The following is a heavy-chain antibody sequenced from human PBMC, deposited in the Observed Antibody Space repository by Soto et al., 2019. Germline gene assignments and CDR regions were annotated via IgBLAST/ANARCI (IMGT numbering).Heavy chain of an antibody. CDR2: CHYSGST. CDR1: GGSVSSYY. CDR3: ARHSYYSNPLRFDP. J-gene: IGHJ5*02. D-gene: IGHD4-4*01. Sequence: SETLSLTCTVSGGSVSSYYWSWIRQPPGKGPEWIGYCHYSGSTNYNPSLKSRVTISVDTSKNQFSLRLSSVTAAETAVYYCARHSYYSNPLRFDPWGQGTLVTVSS. V-gene: IGHV4-59*08.